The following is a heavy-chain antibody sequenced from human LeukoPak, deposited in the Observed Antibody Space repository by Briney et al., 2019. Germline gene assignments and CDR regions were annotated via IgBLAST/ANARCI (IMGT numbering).Heavy chain of an antibody. CDR1: GGSISSSSYY. CDR3: ARHDLEGGRVIAAHLDY. D-gene: IGHD6-6*01. Sequence: SETLSLTCTVSGGSISSSSYYWGWVRQPPGKGLEWIGSIYYSGSTYYNPSLKSRVTISVDTSKNQFSLKLSSVTAADTAAYYCARHDLEGGRVIAAHLDYWGQGTLVTVSS. CDR2: IYYSGST. V-gene: IGHV4-39*01. J-gene: IGHJ4*02.